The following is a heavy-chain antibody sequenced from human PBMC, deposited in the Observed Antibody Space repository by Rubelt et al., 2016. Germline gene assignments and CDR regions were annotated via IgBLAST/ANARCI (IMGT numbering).Heavy chain of an antibody. CDR2: VSASGSGT. D-gene: IGHD2-15*01. CDR1: GFTFTTYW. Sequence: GSLRLSCAASGFTFTTYWMSWVRQAPGKGLEWVSVVSASGSGTFYADSVKGRFTISRDNAKNTLYLQMNSLRAEDTAVYYCARDLGYLKDYWGQGTLVTVSS. J-gene: IGHJ4*02. CDR3: ARDLGYLKDY. V-gene: IGHV3-23*01.